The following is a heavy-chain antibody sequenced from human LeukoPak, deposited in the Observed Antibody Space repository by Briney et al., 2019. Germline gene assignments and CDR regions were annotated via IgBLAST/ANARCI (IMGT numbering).Heavy chain of an antibody. D-gene: IGHD3-10*01. CDR1: GGSIRSHY. CDR2: IYYSGST. J-gene: IGHJ4*02. CDR3: AGNILWFGELLY. V-gene: IGHV4-59*11. Sequence: SETLSLTCSVSGGSIRSHYWSWIRQPPGKGLEWIGYIYYSGSTNYNPSLKSRVTISVDTSKNQFSLKLSSVTAADTAVYYCAGNILWFGELLYWGQGTLVTVSS.